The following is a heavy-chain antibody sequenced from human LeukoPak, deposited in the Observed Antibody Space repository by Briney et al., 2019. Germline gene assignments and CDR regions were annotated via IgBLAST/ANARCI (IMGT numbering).Heavy chain of an antibody. CDR1: GGSLSGYY. CDR3: AKDGSGYDSSGYYPLPDY. V-gene: IGHV4-34*01. Sequence: SETLSLTCAVYGGSLSGYYWSWIRQPPGKGLEWIGEINHSGSTNYNPSLKSRVTISVDTSKNQFSLKLSSVTAADTAVYYCAKDGSGYDSSGYYPLPDYWGQGTLVTVSS. J-gene: IGHJ4*02. D-gene: IGHD3-22*01. CDR2: INHSGST.